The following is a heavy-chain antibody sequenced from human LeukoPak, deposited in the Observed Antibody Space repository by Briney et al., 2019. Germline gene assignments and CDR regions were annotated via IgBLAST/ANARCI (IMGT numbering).Heavy chain of an antibody. V-gene: IGHV4-59*08. CDR3: ARQIRGCSRSYYGMDV. Sequence: SETLSLTCTVSGGSISSYYWSWIRQPPGKGREWIGYIYYSGSTNYNPSLKSRVTISVDTSKNQFSLKLSSVTAADTAVYYCARQIRGCSRSYYGMDVWGQGTTVTVSS. CDR1: GGSISSYY. D-gene: IGHD2-15*01. CDR2: IYYSGST. J-gene: IGHJ6*02.